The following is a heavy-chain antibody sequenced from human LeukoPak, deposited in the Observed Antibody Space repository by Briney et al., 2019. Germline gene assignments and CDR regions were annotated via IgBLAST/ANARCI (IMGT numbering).Heavy chain of an antibody. CDR1: GYTFTSYD. CDR3: ARGLSSSSWHFTERAEYFQH. J-gene: IGHJ1*01. V-gene: IGHV1-18*01. Sequence: ASVKVSCKASGYTFTSYDINWVRQATGQGLEWMGWISAYNGNTNYARKLQGRVTMTTDTSTSTAYMELRSLRSDDTAVYYCARGLSSSSWHFTERAEYFQHWGQGTLVTVSS. CDR2: ISAYNGNT. D-gene: IGHD6-13*01.